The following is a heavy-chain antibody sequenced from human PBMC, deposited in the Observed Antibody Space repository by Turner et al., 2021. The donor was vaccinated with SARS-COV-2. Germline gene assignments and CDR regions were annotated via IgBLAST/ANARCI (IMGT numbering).Heavy chain of an antibody. Sequence: EVRLLQSGAEVRAPGASLQISCKGSGYTFTSFWIGWVRQVPGKGLEWLGIIYPGDSDTQYNPSFEGQVTISADKSLNTAYLQWSSLEASDTAMYYCARGFLNFDIWGQGTLVSVSA. J-gene: IGHJ4*02. CDR3: ARGFLNFDI. CDR2: IYPGDSDT. V-gene: IGHV5-51*03. CDR1: GYTFTSFW.